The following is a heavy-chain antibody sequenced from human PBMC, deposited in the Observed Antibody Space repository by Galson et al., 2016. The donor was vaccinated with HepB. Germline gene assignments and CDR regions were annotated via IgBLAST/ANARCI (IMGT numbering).Heavy chain of an antibody. CDR1: GFTFDDYG. CDR3: ARESPTTAGAFDI. Sequence: SLRLSCAASGFTFDDYGMHWGRQAPGKGLEWVSRIHSDGSTTSYADSVKGRFTVSRDNAKNTLYMQMNSLRAEDTAVYYCARESPTTAGAFDIWGQGTMVTVSS. CDR2: IHSDGSTT. V-gene: IGHV3-74*01. D-gene: IGHD4-17*01. J-gene: IGHJ3*02.